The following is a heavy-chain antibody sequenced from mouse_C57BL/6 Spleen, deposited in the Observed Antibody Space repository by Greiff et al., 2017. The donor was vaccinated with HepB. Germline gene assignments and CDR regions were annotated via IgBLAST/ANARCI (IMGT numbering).Heavy chain of an antibody. J-gene: IGHJ2*03. CDR3: TRSIDPNY. CDR1: GYTFTDYE. CDR2: IDPETGGT. Sequence: VQLQQSGAELVRPGASVTLSCKASGYTFTDYEMHWVKQTPVHGLEWIGAIDPETGGTAYNQKFKGKAILTADKSSSTAYMELRSLTSEDSAVYYCTRSIDPNYWGQGTSLTVSP. V-gene: IGHV1-15*01.